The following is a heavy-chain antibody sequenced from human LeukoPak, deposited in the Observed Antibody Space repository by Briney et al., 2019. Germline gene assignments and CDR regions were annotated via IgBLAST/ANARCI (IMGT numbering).Heavy chain of an antibody. D-gene: IGHD4-17*01. Sequence: GGSLRLSCAASGFTFSSYAMSWVRQAPGKGLEWASAISGSGGSTYYAASVKGWFTISRDNSKNTLYLQMNSLRAEDTAVYYCAKGPYGDYPDYFDYWGQGTLVTVSS. CDR1: GFTFSSYA. CDR3: AKGPYGDYPDYFDY. CDR2: ISGSGGST. V-gene: IGHV3-23*01. J-gene: IGHJ4*02.